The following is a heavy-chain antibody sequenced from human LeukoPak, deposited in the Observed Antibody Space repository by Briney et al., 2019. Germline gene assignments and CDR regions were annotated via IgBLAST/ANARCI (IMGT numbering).Heavy chain of an antibody. CDR3: AKEGVRGYSYGYGTRNKWFDF. CDR2: ISYDGSTK. CDR1: GFTFSSYG. V-gene: IGHV3-30*18. J-gene: IGHJ5*01. D-gene: IGHD5-18*01. Sequence: GGSLRLSCAASGFTFSSYGMHWVREAPGTGLEGVAVISYDGSTKYYTNSVKGRFTISRDNSKNTLYLQMNSLRAEVTAVYYCAKEGVRGYSYGYGTRNKWFDFWGQGTLVTVSS.